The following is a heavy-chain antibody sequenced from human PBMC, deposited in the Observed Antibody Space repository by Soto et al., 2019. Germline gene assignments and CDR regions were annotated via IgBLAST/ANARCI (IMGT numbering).Heavy chain of an antibody. CDR1: GFTFSSYA. CDR2: ISGSGGST. CDR3: AKDLEFRGYGDYLDWDDKYYFDY. V-gene: IGHV3-23*01. D-gene: IGHD4-17*01. J-gene: IGHJ4*02. Sequence: PGGSLRLSCAASGFTFSSYAMSWVRQAPGKGLEWVSAISGSGGSTYYADSVKGRFTISRDNSENTLYLQMNSLRAEDTAVYYCAKDLEFRGYGDYLDWDDKYYFDYWGQGTLVTVSS.